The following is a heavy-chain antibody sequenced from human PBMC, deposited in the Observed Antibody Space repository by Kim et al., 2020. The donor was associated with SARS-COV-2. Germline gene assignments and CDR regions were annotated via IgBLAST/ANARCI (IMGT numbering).Heavy chain of an antibody. V-gene: IGHV3-7*01. CDR2: IKQDGSEK. D-gene: IGHD3-10*01. CDR3: ARIAYASGSSLNWLDP. Sequence: GGSLRLSCTASGFTFSSHWMSWVRQAPGKGLEWVANIKQDGSEKYYVDSLKGRFTISRDNAKNSLYLQMNSLRVEDTAVYHCARIAYASGSSLNWLDPWG. J-gene: IGHJ5*02. CDR1: GFTFSSHW.